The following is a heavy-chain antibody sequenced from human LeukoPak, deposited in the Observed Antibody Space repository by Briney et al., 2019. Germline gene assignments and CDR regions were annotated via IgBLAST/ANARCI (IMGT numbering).Heavy chain of an antibody. D-gene: IGHD3-22*01. CDR3: ARVGFSLYDSSGFDAFDI. V-gene: IGHV1-3*01. CDR1: GYTFTSYA. J-gene: IGHJ3*02. CDR2: INAGNGNT. Sequence: GASVRVSCKASGYTFTSYAMHWVRQAPGQRLEWMGWINAGNGNTKYSQKFQGRVTITRDTSASTPYMELSSLRSEDTAVYYCARVGFSLYDSSGFDAFDIWGQGTMVTVSS.